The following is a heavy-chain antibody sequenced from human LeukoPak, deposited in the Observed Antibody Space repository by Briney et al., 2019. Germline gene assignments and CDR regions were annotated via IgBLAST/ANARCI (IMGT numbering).Heavy chain of an antibody. CDR3: AIAPGIAARKVYYYYYMDV. D-gene: IGHD6-6*01. J-gene: IGHJ6*03. Sequence: SVKVSCKASGGTFSSYAISWVRQAPGQGLEWMGGIIPIFGTANYAQKFQGRVTITADESTSTAYMELSSLRSEDTAVYYCAIAPGIAARKVYYYYYMDVWGKGTTVTVSS. CDR1: GGTFSSYA. CDR2: IIPIFGTA. V-gene: IGHV1-69*01.